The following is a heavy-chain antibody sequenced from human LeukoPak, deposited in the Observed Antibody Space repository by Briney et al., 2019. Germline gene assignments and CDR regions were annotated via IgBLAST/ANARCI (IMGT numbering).Heavy chain of an antibody. J-gene: IGHJ4*02. Sequence: ASVKVSCKASGGTFSSYAISWVRQAPGQGLEWMGIINPSGGSTSYAQKFQGRVTMTRDTSTSTVYMELSSLRSEDTAVYYCARGPRNYGSGSYYGYWGQGTLVTVSS. V-gene: IGHV1-46*01. D-gene: IGHD3-10*01. CDR1: GGTFSSYA. CDR2: INPSGGST. CDR3: ARGPRNYGSGSYYGY.